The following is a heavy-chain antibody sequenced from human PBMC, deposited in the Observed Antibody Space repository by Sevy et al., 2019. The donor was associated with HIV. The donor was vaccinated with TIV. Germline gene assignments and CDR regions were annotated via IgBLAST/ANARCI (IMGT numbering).Heavy chain of an antibody. CDR3: AREGRYCSSTSCYDDYYYGMDV. CDR2: ISSSSYI. Sequence: GGSLRLSCAASGFTFSSYSMNWVRQAPGKGLEWVSSISSSSYIYYADSVKGRFTISRDNAKNSLYLQMNSLRAEDTAVYYCAREGRYCSSTSCYDDYYYGMDVWGQGTTVTVSS. CDR1: GFTFSSYS. V-gene: IGHV3-21*01. D-gene: IGHD2-2*01. J-gene: IGHJ6*02.